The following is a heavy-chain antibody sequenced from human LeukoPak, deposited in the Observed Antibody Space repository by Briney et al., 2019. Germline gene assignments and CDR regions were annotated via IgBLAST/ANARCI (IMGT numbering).Heavy chain of an antibody. V-gene: IGHV1-69*13. CDR2: IIPIFGTA. J-gene: IGHJ4*02. D-gene: IGHD2-2*01. CDR1: GGTFSSYA. CDR3: ARGRYCSSTSCYVPSPHFDY. Sequence: SVKVSCKASGGTFSSYAISWVRQAPGPGLEWMGGIIPIFGTANYAQKFQGRVTITADESTSTAYMELSSLRSEDTAVYYCARGRYCSSTSCYVPSPHFDYWGQGTLVTVSS.